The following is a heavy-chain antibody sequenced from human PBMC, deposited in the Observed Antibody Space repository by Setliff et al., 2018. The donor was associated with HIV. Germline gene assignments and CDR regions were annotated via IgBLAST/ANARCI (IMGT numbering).Heavy chain of an antibody. CDR1: GGSISNYY. V-gene: IGHV4-59*01. J-gene: IGHJ6*03. D-gene: IGHD6-13*01. Sequence: ETLSLTCTVSGGSISNYYWSWVRQPPGKGLEWIGYIYYSGSTNYNPSLKGRVTISADTSENQLSLKLSSLTAADTAVYYCARGRDSSTWYFSHFYYYYYMDVWGKGTTVTVSS. CDR2: IYYSGST. CDR3: ARGRDSSTWYFSHFYYYYYMDV.